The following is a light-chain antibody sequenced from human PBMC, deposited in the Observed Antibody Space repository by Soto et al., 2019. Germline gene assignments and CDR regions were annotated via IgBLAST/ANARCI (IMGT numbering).Light chain of an antibody. J-gene: IGKJ2*01. Sequence: EIVLTQSPGTLSLSPGARAPFSCRASQSVSSNYLAWYQQNPGQAPRLLIYGASNRATGIPDRFSGSGSGTDFTLTISRLEPEDFAVYYCQQYGSSPYTFGQGTKVDIK. CDR1: QSVSSNY. CDR2: GAS. CDR3: QQYGSSPYT. V-gene: IGKV3-20*01.